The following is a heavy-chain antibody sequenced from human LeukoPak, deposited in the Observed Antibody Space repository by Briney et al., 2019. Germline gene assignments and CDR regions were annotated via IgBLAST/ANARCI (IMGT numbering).Heavy chain of an antibody. CDR2: ISPNSGGT. V-gene: IGHV1-2*02. CDR3: ARVAPTMVRGAPYGY. Sequence: GASVKVSCKASGYTFTGYYMHWVRQAPGQGLEWMGWISPNSGGTNYAQKFQGRVTMTRDTSISTAYMELSRLRSDDTAVYYCARVAPTMVRGAPYGYWGQGTLVTVSS. D-gene: IGHD3-10*01. CDR1: GYTFTGYY. J-gene: IGHJ4*02.